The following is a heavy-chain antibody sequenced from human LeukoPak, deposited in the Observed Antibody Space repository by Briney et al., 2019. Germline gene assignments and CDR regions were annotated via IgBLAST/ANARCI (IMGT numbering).Heavy chain of an antibody. V-gene: IGHV1-18*04. CDR3: ARVLQQWLLSYYFDY. CDR2: ISAYNGST. CDR1: GYTFTGYF. Sequence: ASVKVSCKASGYTFTGYFVNWVRQAPGQGLEWMGWISAYNGSTNYAQKLQGRVTMTTDTSTSTAYMELRSLRSDDTAVYYCARVLQQWLLSYYFDYWGQGTLVTVSS. J-gene: IGHJ4*02. D-gene: IGHD6-19*01.